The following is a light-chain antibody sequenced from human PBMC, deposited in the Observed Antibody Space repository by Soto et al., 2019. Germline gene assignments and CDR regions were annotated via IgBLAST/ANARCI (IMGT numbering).Light chain of an antibody. CDR1: QGIDTS. CDR2: AAS. CDR3: QQLHGYPIN. Sequence: ILLTQFPSSLSAYVVARVTITGRASQGIDTSLAWYQQKPGKAPKLLIYAASNFQSGVPSRFSGSGSGTHFTLTISSLQPEDFATYYCQQLHGYPINFGQGTRLENK. V-gene: IGKV1-9*01. J-gene: IGKJ5*01.